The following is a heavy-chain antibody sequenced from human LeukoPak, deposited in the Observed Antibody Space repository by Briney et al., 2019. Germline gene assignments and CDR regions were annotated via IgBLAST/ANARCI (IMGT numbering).Heavy chain of an antibody. D-gene: IGHD3-9*01. CDR1: GGSISSYY. Sequence: SETLSLTCTVSGGSISSYYWSWIRQPPGKGLEWIGYIYYSGSTNYNPSLKSRVTISVDTSKNQFSLKLSSVTAADTAVYYCARETGEYYDILTGYYTWFDPWGQGTLVTVSS. CDR2: IYYSGST. CDR3: ARETGEYYDILTGYYTWFDP. V-gene: IGHV4-59*01. J-gene: IGHJ5*02.